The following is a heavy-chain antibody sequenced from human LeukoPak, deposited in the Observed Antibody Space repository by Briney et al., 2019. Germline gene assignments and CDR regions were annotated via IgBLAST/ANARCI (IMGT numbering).Heavy chain of an antibody. CDR1: GLTFGSSA. J-gene: IGHJ3*02. V-gene: IGHV3-23*01. CDR2: ISGSGGST. D-gene: IGHD2-2*01. Sequence: GGSLRPSCAASGLTFGSSAMSWVRQAPGKGLGWVSGISGSGGSTYYAASVKGRFTISRDNSKNTLYLQMNRLRAEDTAMYYCAKDRMAVVPAANDAFDIWGQGTMVTVSS. CDR3: AKDRMAVVPAANDAFDI.